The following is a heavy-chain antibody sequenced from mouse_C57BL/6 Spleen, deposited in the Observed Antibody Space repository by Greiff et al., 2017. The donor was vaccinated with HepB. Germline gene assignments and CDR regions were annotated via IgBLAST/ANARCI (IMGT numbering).Heavy chain of an antibody. Sequence: VQLQQSGAELVRPGASVTLSCKASGYTFTDYEMHWVKQTPVHGLEWIGAIDPETGGPAYNQKFKGKAILTADKSSSTAYMELRSLTSEDSAVYYCTRLRTGAWFAYWGQGTLVTVSA. D-gene: IGHD4-1*01. J-gene: IGHJ3*01. V-gene: IGHV1-15*01. CDR1: GYTFTDYE. CDR3: TRLRTGAWFAY. CDR2: IDPETGGP.